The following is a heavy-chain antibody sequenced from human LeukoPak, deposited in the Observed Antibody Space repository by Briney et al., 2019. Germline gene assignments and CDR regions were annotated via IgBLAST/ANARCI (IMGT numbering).Heavy chain of an antibody. CDR2: IYYSGST. V-gene: IGHV4-31*03. CDR1: GGSISSGGYY. CDR3: ARITVTTGYFDY. J-gene: IGHJ4*02. Sequence: PSETLSLTCTVSGGSISSGGYYWSWIRQHPGKGLEWIGYIYYSGSTYYNPSLKSRLTISVDTSKNQFSLKLSSVTAADTAVYYCARITVTTGYFDYWGQGTLVTVSS. D-gene: IGHD4-11*01.